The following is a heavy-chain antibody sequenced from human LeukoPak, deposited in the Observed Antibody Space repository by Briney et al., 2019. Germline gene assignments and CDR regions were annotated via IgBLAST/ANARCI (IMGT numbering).Heavy chain of an antibody. CDR2: ISGSGGSA. D-gene: IGHD2-15*01. J-gene: IGHJ5*02. V-gene: IGHV3-23*01. CDR1: GFTFSSYA. Sequence: HTGGSLRLSCAASGFTFSSYAMSWVRQAPGKGLEWVSTISGSGGSAYYADSVKGRFTISRENTKNTLSLQLNSLRAEDAAVYYCAKCQTSAGSCSSWFDPWGQGTLVTVSS. CDR3: AKCQTSAGSCSSWFDP.